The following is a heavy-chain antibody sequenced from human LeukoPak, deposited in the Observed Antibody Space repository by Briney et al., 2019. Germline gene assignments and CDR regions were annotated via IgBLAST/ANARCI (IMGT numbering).Heavy chain of an antibody. Sequence: GRSLRLSCAASGFTFDDYAMHWVRQAPGKGLDWVSGISWNSGSIGYADSVKGRFTISRDNAKNSLYLQMNSLRAEDMALYYCAKGYCSSTSCYPFDYWGQGTLVTVSS. CDR3: AKGYCSSTSCYPFDY. CDR1: GFTFDDYA. V-gene: IGHV3-9*03. D-gene: IGHD2-2*01. CDR2: ISWNSGSI. J-gene: IGHJ4*02.